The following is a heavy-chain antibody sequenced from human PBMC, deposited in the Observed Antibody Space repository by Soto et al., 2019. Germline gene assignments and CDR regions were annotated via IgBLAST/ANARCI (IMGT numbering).Heavy chain of an antibody. CDR2: TYFRSKWSN. J-gene: IGHJ5*02. CDR1: GDSVSRNSAS. V-gene: IGHV6-1*01. Sequence: SHNLSLTCAISGDSVSRNSASWNWIRQSPSRGLEWMGRTYFRSKWSNAYAVSVKSSIIINPDTSTTQFSLQLNSVPPEDTAVSFCAKGDNLGPKTGYAFDPWGQGIMVTVSS. D-gene: IGHD5-12*01. CDR3: AKGDNLGPKTGYAFDP.